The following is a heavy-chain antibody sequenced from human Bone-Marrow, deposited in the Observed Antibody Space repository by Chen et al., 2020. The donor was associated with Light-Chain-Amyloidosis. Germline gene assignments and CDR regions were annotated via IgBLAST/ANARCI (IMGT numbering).Heavy chain of an antibody. D-gene: IGHD4-17*01. CDR1: GFTFDDFV. CDR2: IKWNGSST. J-gene: IGHJ4*02. V-gene: IGHV3-20*04. Sequence: EVQLVESGGGVVRPGGSLRLSCAASGFTFDDFVMSWVRQVPGKGLEWVSGIKWNGSSTGYAASVKGRFTVSRDNAKNSLYLEMNSLRAEDTALYYCVRGTVTTRYFDYWGRGTLVTVSS. CDR3: VRGTVTTRYFDY.